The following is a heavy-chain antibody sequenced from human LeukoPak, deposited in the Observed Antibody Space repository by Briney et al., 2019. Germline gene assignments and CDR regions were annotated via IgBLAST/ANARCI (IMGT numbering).Heavy chain of an antibody. J-gene: IGHJ6*02. Sequence: GGSLRLSCAASGFTFSSYAMSWVRQAPGKGLEWVSAISGSGGSTYYADSVKGRFTISRDSSKNTLYLQMNSLRAEDTAIYYCAKDKGWGYSAYDFYGMDVWGQGTTVAVSS. CDR1: GFTFSSYA. CDR2: ISGSGGST. D-gene: IGHD1-1*01. V-gene: IGHV3-23*01. CDR3: AKDKGWGYSAYDFYGMDV.